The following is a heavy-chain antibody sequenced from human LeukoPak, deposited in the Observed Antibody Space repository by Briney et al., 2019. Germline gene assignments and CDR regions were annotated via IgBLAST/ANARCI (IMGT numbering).Heavy chain of an antibody. D-gene: IGHD6-13*01. V-gene: IGHV3-48*03. CDR2: IGSGGGTS. Sequence: GGSLRLSCAGTGSGFTFSSYAMSWVRQAPGKGLEWVSYIGSGGGTSYHADSVKGRFTISRDNAKNSLFLQMKSLRAEDTAVYYCVRDGAGAAGGWFDLWGQGTLVSVSS. CDR3: VRDGAGAAGGWFDL. CDR1: GFTFSSYA. J-gene: IGHJ5*02.